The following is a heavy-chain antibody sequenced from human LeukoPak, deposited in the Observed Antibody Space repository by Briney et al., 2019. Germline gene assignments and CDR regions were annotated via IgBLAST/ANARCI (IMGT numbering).Heavy chain of an antibody. CDR1: GYTLTELS. CDR2: FDPEDGET. Sequence: ASVKVSCKVSGYTLTELSMHWVRQAPGKGLEWMGGFDPEDGETIYAQKFQCRVTMTEDTSTDTAYMELSSLRSEDTAVYYCATGHTKTGTTVFDYWGQGTLVTVSS. V-gene: IGHV1-24*01. J-gene: IGHJ4*02. D-gene: IGHD1-1*01. CDR3: ATGHTKTGTTVFDY.